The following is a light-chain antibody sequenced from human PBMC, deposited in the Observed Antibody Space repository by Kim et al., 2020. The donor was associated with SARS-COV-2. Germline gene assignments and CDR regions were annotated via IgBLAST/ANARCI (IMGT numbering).Light chain of an antibody. V-gene: IGKV3-15*01. Sequence: MTQSPATLSVSPGERATLSCRASQSVNSNLGWYQQKPGQAPRLLIYGASTRAPGVPARFSGSGSGTEFTLTISSLQSEDFAVYYCQQFNNWPLYSFGQGTKLEI. CDR1: QSVNSN. CDR2: GAS. CDR3: QQFNNWPLYS. J-gene: IGKJ2*03.